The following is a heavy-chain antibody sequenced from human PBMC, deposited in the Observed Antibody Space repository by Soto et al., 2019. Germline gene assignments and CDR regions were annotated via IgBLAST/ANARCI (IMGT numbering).Heavy chain of an antibody. V-gene: IGHV1-69*01. CDR3: ARAIHGYNYRVDF. D-gene: IGHD5-12*01. CDR2: ITPVFETP. CDR1: GGTFTSDA. J-gene: IGHJ6*02. Sequence: QVQLVQSGAEVKKPGSSVKVACKASGGTFTSDAISWVRQAPGQGLEWMGGITPVFETPYYAQKFQGRVTITADESTGTAYMELSSLRSEDTAVYYCARAIHGYNYRVDFWGQGTTVTVSS.